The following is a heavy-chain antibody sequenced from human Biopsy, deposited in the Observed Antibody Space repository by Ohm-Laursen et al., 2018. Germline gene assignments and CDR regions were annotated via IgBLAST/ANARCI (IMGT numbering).Heavy chain of an antibody. CDR1: GGSITDDY. CDR2: ISKGGDT. Sequence: PSQTLSLTCTVSGGSITDDYWSWIRQSPGKGLEWIGFISKGGDTTYNPSLRGRVAISVDTSKNQFSLKLSSVTAADTAIFFCARLYRLDDYWNDDPPDAFDVWGQGTRVTVSS. V-gene: IGHV4-59*01. J-gene: IGHJ3*01. D-gene: IGHD1-1*01. CDR3: ARLYRLDDYWNDDPPDAFDV.